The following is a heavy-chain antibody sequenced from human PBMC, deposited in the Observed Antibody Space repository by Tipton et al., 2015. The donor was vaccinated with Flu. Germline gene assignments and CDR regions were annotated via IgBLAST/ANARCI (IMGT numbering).Heavy chain of an antibody. J-gene: IGHJ4*02. CDR3: ARHVAKYTYKSPSQTFLDY. Sequence: TLSLTCTVSGGSINNYFCSWIRQLPGKGLEWIGYINYSGSTNYKSSLKSRVTMSVDTSKNQFSLRLTSVTAADTAVYFCARHVAKYTYKSPSQTFLDYWGQGILVTVSS. D-gene: IGHD4/OR15-4a*01. V-gene: IGHV4-59*08. CDR1: GGSINNYF. CDR2: INYSGST.